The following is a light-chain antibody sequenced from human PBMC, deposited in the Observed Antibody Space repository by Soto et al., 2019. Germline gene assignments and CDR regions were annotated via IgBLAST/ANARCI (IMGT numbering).Light chain of an antibody. J-gene: IGKJ2*01. Sequence: DIVMTQSPDSLAVSPGERATINCKSSQSVLYSSNNKNYLAWYQQKPGQPPKLLIYWASTRKSGVPDRFSGSGSGTDFTLTISSLQAEDVAVYYCQQYYNTPYTFGQGTKLEIK. CDR1: QSVLYSSNNKNY. CDR2: WAS. CDR3: QQYYNTPYT. V-gene: IGKV4-1*01.